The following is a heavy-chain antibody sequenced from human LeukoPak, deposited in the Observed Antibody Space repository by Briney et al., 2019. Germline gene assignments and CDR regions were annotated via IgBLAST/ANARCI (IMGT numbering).Heavy chain of an antibody. Sequence: GESLKISCKASGYTFTNYWIGWVRQMPGKGLEWMGIIYPGDSDTRYSPSFQGQVAISADKSISTAYLQWSSLKASDTAMYYCARRRVYNSGWYVDYWGQGTLVTVSS. CDR1: GYTFTNYW. CDR2: IYPGDSDT. V-gene: IGHV5-51*01. CDR3: ARRRVYNSGWYVDY. J-gene: IGHJ4*02. D-gene: IGHD6-19*01.